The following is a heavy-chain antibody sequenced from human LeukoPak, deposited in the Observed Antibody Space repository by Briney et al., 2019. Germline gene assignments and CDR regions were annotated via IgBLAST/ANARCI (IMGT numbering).Heavy chain of an antibody. D-gene: IGHD2-2*01. J-gene: IGHJ6*03. CDR2: ISRNGGNT. V-gene: IGHV3-20*04. CDR3: ARASRSSSCYGGACYFYYMDV. Sequence: GGSLRLSCAISGFSLDDYGMSWVRQAPGKGLEWVSGISRNGGNTGYADSVKGRFTISRDNAKNSLYLQMNSLRGDDTALYYCARASRSSSCYGGACYFYYMDVWGKGTTVTVSS. CDR1: GFSLDDYG.